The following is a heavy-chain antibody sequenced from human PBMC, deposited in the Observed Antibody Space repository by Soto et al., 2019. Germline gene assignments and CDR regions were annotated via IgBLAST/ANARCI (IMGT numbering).Heavy chain of an antibody. D-gene: IGHD6-13*01. CDR2: IYYSGST. Sequence: QXQLQESGPGLVKPSETLSLTCTVSGGSVSSGSYYWSWIRQXPGKGLEWIGYIYYSGSTNYNPSLKSRVTISVDTSKNQFSLKLSSVTAADTAVYYCARGGQQLVPFDYWGQGTLVTVSS. CDR3: ARGGQQLVPFDY. V-gene: IGHV4-61*01. J-gene: IGHJ4*02. CDR1: GGSVSSGSYY.